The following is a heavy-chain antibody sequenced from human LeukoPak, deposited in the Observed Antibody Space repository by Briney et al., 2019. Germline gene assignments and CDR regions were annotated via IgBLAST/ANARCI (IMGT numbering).Heavy chain of an antibody. CDR2: IRTKNDGGVI. CDR1: GVTFSDVW. Sequence: PGGSLRLSCVVSGVTFSDVWMSWVRQAPGKGLEWVGRIRTKNDGGVIDYAPPVQGRFTISRDDSKNTLFLEMNYLKTEDTAIYYCTVRSSIWGQGTLVTVSS. D-gene: IGHD3-3*02. J-gene: IGHJ4*02. CDR3: TVRSSI. V-gene: IGHV3-15*01.